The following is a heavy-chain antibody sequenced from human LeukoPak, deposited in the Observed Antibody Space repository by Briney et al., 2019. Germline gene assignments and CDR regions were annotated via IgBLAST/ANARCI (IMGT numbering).Heavy chain of an antibody. CDR3: ARGPYDSRGYWQSYFDY. D-gene: IGHD3-22*01. V-gene: IGHV3-66*02. CDR1: GFTVNSIY. J-gene: IGHJ4*02. Sequence: EGSLRLSCAASGFTVNSIYMTWVRLVPGKGLEWVSGIYSGGSTYYADSLKGRFTISRDNSKNTLYLEMSGLKIEDTAVYYCARGPYDSRGYWQSYFDYWGQGILVTVSS. CDR2: IYSGGST.